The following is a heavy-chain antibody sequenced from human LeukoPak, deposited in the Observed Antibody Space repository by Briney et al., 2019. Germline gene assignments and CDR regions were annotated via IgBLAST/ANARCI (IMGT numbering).Heavy chain of an antibody. D-gene: IGHD3-22*01. CDR2: INPNSGGT. CDR3: ARDLGYDSSGYSDY. J-gene: IGHJ4*02. V-gene: IGHV1-2*02. Sequence: ASVEVSCKASGYTFTAYYIHWVRQAPGQGLEWMGWINPNSGGTNYAQKFQGRVTMTRDTSISTAYMELSRLRSDDTAVYYCARDLGYDSSGYSDYWGQGTLVTVSS. CDR1: GYTFTAYY.